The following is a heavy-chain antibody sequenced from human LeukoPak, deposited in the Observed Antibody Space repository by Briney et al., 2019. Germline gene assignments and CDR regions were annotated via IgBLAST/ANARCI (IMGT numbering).Heavy chain of an antibody. V-gene: IGHV4-34*01. D-gene: IGHD1-20*01. J-gene: IGHJ4*02. CDR3: ARSINWNPARRKGVGDY. CDR1: GGSFSGYY. CDR2: INHSGST. Sequence: SETLSLTCAVYGGSFSGYYWSWLRQPPGKGREWSGEINHSGSTNYNPSLKSRVNISVDPSKNQFSLKLSSVTAADPAVYYCARSINWNPARRKGVGDYWGQGTLVTVSS.